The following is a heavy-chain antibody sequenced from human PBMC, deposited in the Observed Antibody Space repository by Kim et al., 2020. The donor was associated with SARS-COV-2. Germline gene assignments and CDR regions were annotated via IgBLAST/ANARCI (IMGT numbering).Heavy chain of an antibody. Sequence: ASVKVSCKASGYTFTSYDINWVRQATGQGLEWMGWMNPNSGNTGYAQKFQGRVTMTRNTSISTAYMGLSSLRSEDTAVYYCARAGRYFDWLRTTLHRNWFDPWGQGTLVTVSS. V-gene: IGHV1-8*01. CDR2: MNPNSGNT. D-gene: IGHD3-9*01. CDR3: ARAGRYFDWLRTTLHRNWFDP. CDR1: GYTFTSYD. J-gene: IGHJ5*02.